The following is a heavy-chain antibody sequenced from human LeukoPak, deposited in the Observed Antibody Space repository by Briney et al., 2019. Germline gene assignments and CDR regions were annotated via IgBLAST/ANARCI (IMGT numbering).Heavy chain of an antibody. CDR1: GYTFTGYY. CDR3: AREVVGATSPFDY. J-gene: IGHJ4*02. CDR2: INPNSGGT. D-gene: IGHD1-26*01. Sequence: GASVKVSCKASGYTFTGYYMHWVRQAPGQGLGWMGWINPNSGGTDYAQKFQGRVTMTRDTSISTAYMELSRLRSDDTAVYYCAREVVGATSPFDYWGQGTLVTVSS. V-gene: IGHV1-2*02.